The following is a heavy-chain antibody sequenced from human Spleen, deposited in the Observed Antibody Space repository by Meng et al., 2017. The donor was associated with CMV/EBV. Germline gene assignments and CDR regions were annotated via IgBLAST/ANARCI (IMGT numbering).Heavy chain of an antibody. Sequence: SETLSLTCTVSGGSISSSSYYWGWIRQPPGKGLEWIGSIYYSGSTYYNPSLKSRVTISVDTSKNQFSLKLSSVTAADTAVYYCARRYDSSIPDYFDYWGQGTLVTVSS. J-gene: IGHJ4*02. CDR3: ARRYDSSIPDYFDY. CDR1: GGSISSSSYY. V-gene: IGHV4-39*01. D-gene: IGHD3-22*01. CDR2: IYYSGST.